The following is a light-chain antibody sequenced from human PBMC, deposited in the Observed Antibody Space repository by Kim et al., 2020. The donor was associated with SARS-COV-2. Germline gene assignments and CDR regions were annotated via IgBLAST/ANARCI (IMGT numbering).Light chain of an antibody. CDR2: KNN. CDR1: SSNIGSNY. J-gene: IGLJ3*02. V-gene: IGLV1-47*01. Sequence: QSVLTQPPSASGTPGQRVTMPCSGSSSNIGSNYVYWYQQLPGTAPNLLISKNNQRPSGVPDRFSGSKSGTSASLAISGLRSGDEADYYCVAWDDSLSGWVFGGGTQLTVL. CDR3: VAWDDSLSGWV.